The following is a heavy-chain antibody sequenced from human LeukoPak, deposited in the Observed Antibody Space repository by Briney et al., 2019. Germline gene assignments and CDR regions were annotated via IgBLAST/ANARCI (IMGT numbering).Heavy chain of an antibody. CDR1: GFTLISYG. D-gene: IGHD3-22*01. CDR2: IRYDGSNK. Sequence: GGSLRLSCAASGFTLISYGMHWVRQAPGKGLEWVAFIRYDGSNKYYADSVKGRFTVSRDISMNTLYLQMNSLRAEDTAVYYCAKSLYYYDSSGYYWFDYWGQGTLVTVSS. J-gene: IGHJ4*02. V-gene: IGHV3-30*02. CDR3: AKSLYYYDSSGYYWFDY.